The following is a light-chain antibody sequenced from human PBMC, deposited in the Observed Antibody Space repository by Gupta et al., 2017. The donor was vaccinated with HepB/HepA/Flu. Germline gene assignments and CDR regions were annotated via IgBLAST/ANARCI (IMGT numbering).Light chain of an antibody. J-gene: IGLJ3*02. V-gene: IGLV1-40*01. Sequence: QSVLTQPPSVSGAPGQRVPIPCTGSSSNIGAGYGVHWYQKLPGTAPRLLIYTNDNRPSGVPDRFSASKSGTSASLAITGLQAEDEADYYCQSFDSGMTGPLFGGGTKLTVL. CDR3: QSFDSGMTGPL. CDR1: SSNIGAGYG. CDR2: TND.